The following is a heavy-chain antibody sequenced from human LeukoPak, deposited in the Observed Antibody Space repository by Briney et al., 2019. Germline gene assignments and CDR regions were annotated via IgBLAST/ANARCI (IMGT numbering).Heavy chain of an antibody. CDR1: GFTFRSYA. CDR3: AKDLGATFHDSVFDY. J-gene: IGHJ4*02. D-gene: IGHD1-26*01. V-gene: IGHV3-23*01. CDR2: ISGSGGST. Sequence: GGSLRLSCAASGFTFRSYAMSWVRQAPGKGLEWVSGISGSGGSTYYADPVKGRFTISRDNSKNTLYLQMNSLRAEDTAVYYCAKDLGATFHDSVFDYWGQGTLVTVSS.